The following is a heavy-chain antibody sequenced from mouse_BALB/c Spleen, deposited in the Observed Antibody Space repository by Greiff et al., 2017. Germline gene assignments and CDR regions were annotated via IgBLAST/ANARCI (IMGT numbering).Heavy chain of an antibody. Sequence: EVNLVESGGGLVQPGGSLRLSCATSGFTFTDYYMSWVRQPPGKALEWLGFIRNKANGYTTEYSASVKGRFTISRDNSQSILYLQMNTLRAEDSATYYCARDMATGTGAMDYWGQGTSVTVSS. CDR3: ARDMATGTGAMDY. CDR2: IRNKANGYTT. CDR1: GFTFTDYY. J-gene: IGHJ4*01. D-gene: IGHD4-1*02. V-gene: IGHV7-3*02.